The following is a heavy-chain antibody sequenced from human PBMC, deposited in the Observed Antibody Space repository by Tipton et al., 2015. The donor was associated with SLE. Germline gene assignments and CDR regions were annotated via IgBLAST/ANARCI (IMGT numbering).Heavy chain of an antibody. CDR3: ARDLNTHGGNSFDY. D-gene: IGHD4-23*01. J-gene: IGHJ4*02. CDR1: GFTFSSYG. Sequence: SLRLSCAASGFTFSSYGIHWVRQAPGKGLEWVAVIWYDGSNKYYADSVKGRFTVSRDNSKNTVYLQMNSLGAEDTAVYYCARDLNTHGGNSFDYWGQGTLVTVSS. V-gene: IGHV3-33*08. CDR2: IWYDGSNK.